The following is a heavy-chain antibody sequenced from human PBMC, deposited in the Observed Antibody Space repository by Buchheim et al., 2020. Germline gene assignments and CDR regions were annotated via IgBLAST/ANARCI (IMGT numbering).Heavy chain of an antibody. Sequence: QVQLVESGGGVVQPGRSLRLSCAASGFTFSSYAMHWVRQAPGKGLEWVAVISYDGSNKYYADSVKGRFTIPRDNSKNTLYLQMNSLRAEDTAVYYCARDGSWGEQQLDTYYYYYGMDVWGQGTT. CDR2: ISYDGSNK. CDR1: GFTFSSYA. V-gene: IGHV3-30-3*01. CDR3: ARDGSWGEQQLDTYYYYYGMDV. J-gene: IGHJ6*02. D-gene: IGHD6-13*01.